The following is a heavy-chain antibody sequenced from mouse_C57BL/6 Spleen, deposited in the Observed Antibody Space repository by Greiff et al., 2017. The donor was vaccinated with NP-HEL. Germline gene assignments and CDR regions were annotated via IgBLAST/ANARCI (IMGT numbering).Heavy chain of an antibody. CDR3: ARDLPITTKGFYYAMDY. J-gene: IGHJ4*01. Sequence: EVKLVESGGGLVKPGGSLKLSCAASGFTFSSYAMSWVRQTPEKRLEWVATISDGGSYTYYPDNVKGRFTISRDNAKNNLYLQMSHLKSEDTAMYYCARDLPITTKGFYYAMDYWGQGTSVTVSS. CDR2: ISDGGSYT. CDR1: GFTFSSYA. D-gene: IGHD1-1*01. V-gene: IGHV5-4*01.